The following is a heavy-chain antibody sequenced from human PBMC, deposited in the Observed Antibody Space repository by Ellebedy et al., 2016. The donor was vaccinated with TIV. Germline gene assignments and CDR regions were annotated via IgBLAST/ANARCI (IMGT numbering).Heavy chain of an antibody. CDR2: IYHSGST. CDR3: ARALYSGTNFDY. CDR1: GGSISSSNW. Sequence: MPSETLSLTCAVSGGSISSSNWWSWVRQPPGKGLEWIGEIYHSGSTNYNPSLKSRVTISVDKSKNQFSLKLSSVTAADTAVYYCARALYSGTNFDYWGQGTLVTVSS. J-gene: IGHJ4*02. V-gene: IGHV4-4*02. D-gene: IGHD1-26*01.